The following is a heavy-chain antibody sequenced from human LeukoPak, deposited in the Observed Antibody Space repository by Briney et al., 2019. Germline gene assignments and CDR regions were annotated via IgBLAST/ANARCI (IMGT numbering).Heavy chain of an antibody. Sequence: ASVKVSCKASGYTFTSYDINWVRQATGQGLEWMGWMNPNSGNTGYAQKFQGRVTMTRNTPISTAYMELSSLRSEDTAVYYCARSIAAAGFDDYWGQGTLVTVSS. CDR1: GYTFTSYD. CDR2: MNPNSGNT. CDR3: ARSIAAAGFDDY. D-gene: IGHD6-13*01. V-gene: IGHV1-8*01. J-gene: IGHJ4*02.